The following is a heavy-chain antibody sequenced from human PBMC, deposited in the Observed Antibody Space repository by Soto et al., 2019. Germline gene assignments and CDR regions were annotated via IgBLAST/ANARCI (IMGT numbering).Heavy chain of an antibody. CDR1: GGSISSGGYS. D-gene: IGHD3-10*01. Sequence: TLSLTCAVSGGSISSGGYSWSWIRQPPGKGLEWIGYIYHSGSTYYNPSLKSRVTISVDRSKNQFSLKLSSVTAADTAVYYCARGDYYGSGSHHFDYWGQGTLVTVSS. V-gene: IGHV4-30-2*01. CDR2: IYHSGST. CDR3: ARGDYYGSGSHHFDY. J-gene: IGHJ4*02.